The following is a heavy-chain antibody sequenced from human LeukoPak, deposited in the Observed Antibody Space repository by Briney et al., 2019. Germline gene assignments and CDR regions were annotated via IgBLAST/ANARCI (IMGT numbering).Heavy chain of an antibody. V-gene: IGHV1-2*02. CDR2: INPNSGGT. D-gene: IGHD6-13*01. CDR1: GYTFTGYY. CDR3: ARDASPSIAAAGTSPDY. Sequence: ASVKVSCKASGYTFTGYYMHWVRQAPGQGLEWMGWINPNSGGTNYAQKFQGRVTMTRDTSISTAYMGLSRLRSDDTAVYYCARDASPSIAAAGTSPDYWGQGTLATVSS. J-gene: IGHJ4*02.